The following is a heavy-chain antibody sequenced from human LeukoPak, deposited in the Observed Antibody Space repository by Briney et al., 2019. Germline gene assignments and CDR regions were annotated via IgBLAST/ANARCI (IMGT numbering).Heavy chain of an antibody. CDR1: GYTLTELS. D-gene: IGHD1-7*01. J-gene: IGHJ4*02. CDR3: ATARRYPELPDY. Sequence: ASVKVSCKVSGYTLTELSMHWVRQAPGKGLEWMGGFDPEDGETIYAQKFQGRVTMTEDTSTETAYMELSSLRSEDTAVYYCATARRYPELPDYWGQGTLVTVSS. V-gene: IGHV1-24*01. CDR2: FDPEDGET.